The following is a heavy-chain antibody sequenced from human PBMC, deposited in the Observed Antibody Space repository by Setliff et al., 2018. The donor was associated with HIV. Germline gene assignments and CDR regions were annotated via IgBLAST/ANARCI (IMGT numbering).Heavy chain of an antibody. CDR2: INHSGST. D-gene: IGHD2-21*01. Sequence: SETLSLTCAVYGGSFSDSYWSWSWNRQPPGKGLEWIGEINHSGSTYYNPSLKSRVTISVDTSKNQFSLKLSSVTAADTAVYYCARQGRGWSFYYYYMDVWGKGTTVTVSS. CDR3: ARQGRGWSFYYYYMDV. CDR1: GGSFSDSY. J-gene: IGHJ6*03. V-gene: IGHV4-34*01.